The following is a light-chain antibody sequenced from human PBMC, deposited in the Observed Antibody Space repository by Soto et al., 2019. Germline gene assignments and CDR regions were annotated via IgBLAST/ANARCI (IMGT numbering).Light chain of an antibody. CDR1: QSISSW. Sequence: DIQMTQSPSTLSASVGDRVTITCRASQSISSWLAWYQQKPGKAPKLLIYKASSLESGVPSRFSGSGSGTEFTLTISSLQPDDFAIYYCQQYKSFSLTFGGVTKVEIK. CDR2: KAS. V-gene: IGKV1-5*03. J-gene: IGKJ4*01. CDR3: QQYKSFSLT.